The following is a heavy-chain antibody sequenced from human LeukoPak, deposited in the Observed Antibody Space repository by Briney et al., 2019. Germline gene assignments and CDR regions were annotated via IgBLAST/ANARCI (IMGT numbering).Heavy chain of an antibody. CDR3: ARATTMVVDY. V-gene: IGHV4-34*01. CDR2: INHSGST. D-gene: IGHD4-23*01. Sequence: GSLRLSCAVSGFMFSSYAMNWVRQPPGKGLEWIGEINHSGSTNYNPSLKSRVTISVDTSKNQFSLKLSSVTAADTAVYYCARATTMVVDYWGQGTLVTVSS. CDR1: GFMFSSYA. J-gene: IGHJ4*02.